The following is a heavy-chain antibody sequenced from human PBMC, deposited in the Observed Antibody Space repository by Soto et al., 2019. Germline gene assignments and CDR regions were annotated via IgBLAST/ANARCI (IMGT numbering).Heavy chain of an antibody. Sequence: PWETLSLTCAGYGGSFSGYYWSWIRQPPGKGLEWIGEINHSGSTNYNPSLKSRVTISVDTSKNQFSLKLSSVTAADTAVYYCARAPYGSGSYYNVSYYYGMDVWGQGTTVTVSS. D-gene: IGHD3-10*01. CDR2: INHSGST. J-gene: IGHJ6*02. V-gene: IGHV4-34*01. CDR3: ARAPYGSGSYYNVSYYYGMDV. CDR1: GGSFSGYY.